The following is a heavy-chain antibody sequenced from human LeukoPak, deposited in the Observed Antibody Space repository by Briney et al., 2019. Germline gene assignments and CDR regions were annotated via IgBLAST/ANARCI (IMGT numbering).Heavy chain of an antibody. J-gene: IGHJ6*02. CDR3: ARDLTAPVYYYYGMDV. V-gene: IGHV1-69*13. Sequence: GASVKVSCKASGGTFSSYAISWVRQAPGQGLEWMGGIIPIFGTANYAQKFQGRVTITADESTSTAYMELSSLRSEDTAVYYCARDLTAPVYYYYGMDVWGQWTTVTVSS. CDR2: IIPIFGTA. CDR1: GGTFSSYA.